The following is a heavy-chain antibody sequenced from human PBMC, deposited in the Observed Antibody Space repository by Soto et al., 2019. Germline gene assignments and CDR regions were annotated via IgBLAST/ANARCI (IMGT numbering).Heavy chain of an antibody. V-gene: IGHV4-59*08. CDR1: GGSFSPNY. CDR2: IYYAGTT. CDR3: ARLGAYYQSLDP. Sequence: XXTLSLACTVSGGSFSPNYWSWIPQPPGKGLEWIGYIYYAGTTSYNPSLKSRVTITLETSKSQFSLRLTSVTASDPAVYYCARLGAYYQSLDPWGQGTVVTVSS. J-gene: IGHJ5*02. D-gene: IGHD2-21*01.